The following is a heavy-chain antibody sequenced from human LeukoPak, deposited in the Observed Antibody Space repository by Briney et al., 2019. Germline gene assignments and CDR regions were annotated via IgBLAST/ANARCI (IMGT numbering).Heavy chain of an antibody. CDR1: GFTFDDYA. Sequence: GGSLRLSCAASGFTFDDYASHWVRHAPGKGLEWVSGISWNSGSIGYADSVKGRFTISRDNAKNSLYLQMNSLNIEDTAFYYCAKGEKKWLARQPNYWGQGTLVTVSS. V-gene: IGHV3-9*01. CDR2: ISWNSGSI. D-gene: IGHD6-19*01. CDR3: AKGEKKWLARQPNY. J-gene: IGHJ4*02.